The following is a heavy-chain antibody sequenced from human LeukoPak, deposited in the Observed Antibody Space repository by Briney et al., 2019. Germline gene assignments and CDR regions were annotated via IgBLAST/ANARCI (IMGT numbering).Heavy chain of an antibody. Sequence: ASVKVSCKASGYTFTSYGISWVRQAPGQGLEWMAWISAYNGNTNYAQKLQGRVTMTTDTSTSTAYMELRSLRSDDTAVYYCARDGGGSVEQWLVIRQDYYYGMDVWGQGTTVTVSS. CDR2: ISAYNGNT. CDR1: GYTFTSYG. CDR3: ARDGGGSVEQWLVIRQDYYYGMDV. V-gene: IGHV1-18*01. J-gene: IGHJ6*02. D-gene: IGHD6-19*01.